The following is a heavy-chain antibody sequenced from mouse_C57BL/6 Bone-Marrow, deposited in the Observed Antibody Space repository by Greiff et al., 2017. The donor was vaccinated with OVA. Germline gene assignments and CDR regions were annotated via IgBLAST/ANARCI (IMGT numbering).Heavy chain of an antibody. V-gene: IGHV5-12*01. CDR1: GFTFSDYY. Sequence: DVMLVESGGGLVQPGGSLKLSCAASGFTFSDYYMYWVRQTPEKRLEWVAYISNGGGSTYYPDTVKGRFTISRDNAKNTLYLQMSRLKSEDTAMYYCARRGSRSYYAMDYWGQGTSVTVSS. J-gene: IGHJ4*01. D-gene: IGHD1-1*01. CDR2: ISNGGGST. CDR3: ARRGSRSYYAMDY.